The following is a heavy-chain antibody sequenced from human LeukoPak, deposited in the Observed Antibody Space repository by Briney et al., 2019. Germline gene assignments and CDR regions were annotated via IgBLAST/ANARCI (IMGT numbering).Heavy chain of an antibody. CDR2: INWNGDNT. D-gene: IGHD1-1*01. V-gene: IGHV3-20*01. CDR3: AKDRRRGWYTMDV. J-gene: IGHJ6*02. Sequence: PGGSLRLSCAASGFKFDDYGMSWVRQAPGKGLEWVSGINWNGDNTGYADSVKGRFTISRDDARNSLNLQINSLRAEDTALYHCAKDRRRGWYTMDVWGQGTTVTVSS. CDR1: GFKFDDYG.